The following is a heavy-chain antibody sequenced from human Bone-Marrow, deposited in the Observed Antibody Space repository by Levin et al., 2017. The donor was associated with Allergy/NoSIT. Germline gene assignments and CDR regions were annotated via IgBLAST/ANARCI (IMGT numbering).Heavy chain of an antibody. CDR1: GYTFTNYD. V-gene: IGHV1-8*01. CDR2: MNPNSGNT. J-gene: IGHJ6*02. Sequence: VASVKVSCKASGYTFTNYDINWVRQATGQGLEWMGWMNPNSGNTGSAQKFQGRVTMTRNTSISTAYMELSSLTSDDTAVYYCARSTVTTVSYYYYGMDVWGQGTTVTVSS. D-gene: IGHD4-17*01. CDR3: ARSTVTTVSYYYYGMDV.